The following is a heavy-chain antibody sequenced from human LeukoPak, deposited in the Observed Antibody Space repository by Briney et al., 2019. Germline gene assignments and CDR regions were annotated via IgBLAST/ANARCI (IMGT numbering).Heavy chain of an antibody. CDR2: INPTGGTT. J-gene: IGHJ3*02. Sequence: EASVKVSSKASGYTFTSYYIHWVRQAPGQGPEWMGIINPTGGTTSYAQKFQGRVTMTRDTSTSTVYMELSSLRSEDTAVYHCAREGHRSSSLLGAFDIWGQGTMVTVSS. CDR1: GYTFTSYY. CDR3: AREGHRSSSLLGAFDI. V-gene: IGHV1-46*01. D-gene: IGHD6-13*01.